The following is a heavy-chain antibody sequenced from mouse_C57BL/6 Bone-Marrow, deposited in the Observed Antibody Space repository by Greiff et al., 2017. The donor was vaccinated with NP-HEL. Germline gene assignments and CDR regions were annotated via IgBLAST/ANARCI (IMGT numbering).Heavy chain of an antibody. CDR2: IDPENGDT. V-gene: IGHV14-4*01. J-gene: IGHJ3*01. CDR1: GFIIKDDY. CDR3: TLYYYGSSRFAY. Sequence: VQLQQSGAELVRPGASVKLSCTASGFIIKDDYMHWVKQRPEQGLVWIGWIDPENGDTEYASKFQGKATITADTSSNTAYLQLSSLTSEDTAVYYCTLYYYGSSRFAYWGQGTLVTVSA. D-gene: IGHD1-1*01.